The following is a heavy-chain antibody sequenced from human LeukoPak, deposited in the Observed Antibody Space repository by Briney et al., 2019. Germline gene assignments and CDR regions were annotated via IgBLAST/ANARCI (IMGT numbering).Heavy chain of an antibody. CDR2: TSSSSSTI. D-gene: IGHD3-10*01. Sequence: GGSLRLSCAASGFTFSSYSMNWVRQAPGKGLEWVSYTSSSSSTIYYADSVKGRFTISRDNAKNSLYLQMNSLRAEDTAVYYCARDFHLYGSGSYSDYWGQGTLVTVSS. J-gene: IGHJ4*02. CDR3: ARDFHLYGSGSYSDY. CDR1: GFTFSSYS. V-gene: IGHV3-48*04.